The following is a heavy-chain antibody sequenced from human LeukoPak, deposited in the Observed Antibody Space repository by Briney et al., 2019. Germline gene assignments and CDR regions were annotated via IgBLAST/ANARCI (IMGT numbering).Heavy chain of an antibody. D-gene: IGHD4-23*01. V-gene: IGHV1-69*05. CDR1: GGTFSSYA. Sequence: GASVKVSCKASGGTFSSYAISWVRQAPGQGLEWMGGIIPIFGTANYAQKFQGRVTITTDESTSTAYMELSSLSSEDTAVYYCATSTTTVVTPWYNYYYYMDVWGKGTTVTVSS. CDR2: IIPIFGTA. CDR3: ATSTTTVVTPWYNYYYYMDV. J-gene: IGHJ6*03.